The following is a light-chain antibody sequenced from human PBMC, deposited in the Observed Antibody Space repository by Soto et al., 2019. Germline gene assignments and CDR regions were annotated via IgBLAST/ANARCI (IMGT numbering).Light chain of an antibody. V-gene: IGKV1-17*03. CDR2: DAS. J-gene: IGKJ5*01. CDR1: QGISNH. Sequence: DIQMTQSPSAMSASVGDSVSIXXRASQGISNHLVWFQQRPGKVPKRXIYDASSLQTGVPSRFSGSGSGTDFTLTISSLQPEDFATYYCLQHTNFPLTFGQGTRLEIK. CDR3: LQHTNFPLT.